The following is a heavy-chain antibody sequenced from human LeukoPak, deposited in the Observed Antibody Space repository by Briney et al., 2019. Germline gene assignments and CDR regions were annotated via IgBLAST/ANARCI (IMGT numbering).Heavy chain of an antibody. Sequence: PGGSLRLSCAASGFTFSDYYMSWIRQAPGKGLEWVSYISSSGSTIYYADSVKGRFTISRDNAKNSLYLQMNSLRAEDTAVYYCARVWRRKRWLQSGGYWFDPWGQGTLVTVSS. CDR2: ISSSGSTI. CDR3: ARVWRRKRWLQSGGYWFDP. D-gene: IGHD3-3*01. V-gene: IGHV3-11*01. CDR1: GFTFSDYY. J-gene: IGHJ5*02.